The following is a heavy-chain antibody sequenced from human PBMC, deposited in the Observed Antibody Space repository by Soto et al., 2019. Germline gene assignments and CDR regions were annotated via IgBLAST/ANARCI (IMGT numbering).Heavy chain of an antibody. Sequence: ASVKVSCKASGYTFTSYGISWVRQAPGQGLEWMGWISAYNGNTNYAQKLQGRVTMTTDTSTSTAYMELRSLRSDDTAVYYCARVLHCSSTSCYMIDYWGQGTLVTVSS. V-gene: IGHV1-18*01. CDR1: GYTFTSYG. J-gene: IGHJ4*02. D-gene: IGHD2-2*02. CDR2: ISAYNGNT. CDR3: ARVLHCSSTSCYMIDY.